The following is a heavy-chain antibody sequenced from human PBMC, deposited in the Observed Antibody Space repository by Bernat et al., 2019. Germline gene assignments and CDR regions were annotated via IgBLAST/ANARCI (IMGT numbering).Heavy chain of an antibody. CDR1: GFTFSSYG. D-gene: IGHD5-12*01. J-gene: IGHJ4*02. Sequence: QVQLVDSGGGVVHPCRSLRLSCAASGFTFSSYGMHWVRQAPGKGLEWVSVIWYDGSNKYYADSVKGRFTISRDNSKNTLYLQMNSLRAEDTAVYYCAVNGDGYNYYFDYWGQGTLVTVSS. CDR3: AVNGDGYNYYFDY. CDR2: IWYDGSNK. V-gene: IGHV3-33*01.